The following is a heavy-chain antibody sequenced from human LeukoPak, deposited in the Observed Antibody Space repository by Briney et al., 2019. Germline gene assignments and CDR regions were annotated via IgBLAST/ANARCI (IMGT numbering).Heavy chain of an antibody. Sequence: LGESLKISCKGSGYSFTCYWSGWVRQMPGKGLEWMGIIYPGDSDTRYSPSFQGQVTISAEKSISTAYLQWSSLKASDTALYYCASRKKGMATAGFDYWGQGTQVTVSS. J-gene: IGHJ4*02. D-gene: IGHD5-24*01. CDR2: IYPGDSDT. V-gene: IGHV5-51*01. CDR3: ASRKKGMATAGFDY. CDR1: GYSFTCYW.